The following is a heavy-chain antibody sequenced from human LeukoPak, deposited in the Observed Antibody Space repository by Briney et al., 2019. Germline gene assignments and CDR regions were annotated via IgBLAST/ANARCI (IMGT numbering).Heavy chain of an antibody. CDR1: GYSISSGNY. D-gene: IGHD2-2*01. Sequence: PSETLSLTCTVSGYSISSGNYWDWIRQPPGKGLEWIGNIYHSGSTYYNPSLKSRVTISVDTSKNQFSLKLSSVTAADTAVYYCAKRYCSSTTCYDDRGAFDYWGQGTLVTVSS. CDR2: IYHSGST. J-gene: IGHJ4*02. CDR3: AKRYCSSTTCYDDRGAFDY. V-gene: IGHV4-38-2*02.